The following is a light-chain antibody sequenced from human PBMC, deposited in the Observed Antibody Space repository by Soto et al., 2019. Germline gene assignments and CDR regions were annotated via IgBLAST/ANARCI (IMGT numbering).Light chain of an antibody. Sequence: QSVLTQPPSVSAAPGQKVTISCSGSTSNIGNNYVSWYQHLPGTAPKLLIYDNNKRPSGTPDRFSGSKSGTSATLGITGLQTGDEADYYCGTWDSSLSAGVFGGGTKVTVL. CDR3: GTWDSSLSAGV. CDR1: TSNIGNNY. V-gene: IGLV1-51*01. CDR2: DNN. J-gene: IGLJ3*02.